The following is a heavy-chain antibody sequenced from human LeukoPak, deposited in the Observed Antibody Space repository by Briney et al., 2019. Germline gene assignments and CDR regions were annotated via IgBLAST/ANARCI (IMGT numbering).Heavy chain of an antibody. CDR3: ARRRRKGCTNGVCKYYYYMDV. CDR1: GFTFLSYS. Sequence: GGSLRLSCAASGFTFLSYSMNWVRQAPGKGLEWVSSISSTSSSYIYYADSVKGRFTISRDNAKNSLYLQMNSLRAEDTALYYCARRRRKGCTNGVCKYYYYMDVWGKGTTVTVSS. CDR2: ISSTSSSYI. D-gene: IGHD2-8*01. V-gene: IGHV3-21*04. J-gene: IGHJ6*03.